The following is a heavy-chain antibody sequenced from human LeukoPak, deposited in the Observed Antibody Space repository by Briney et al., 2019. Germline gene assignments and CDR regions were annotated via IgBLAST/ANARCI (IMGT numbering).Heavy chain of an antibody. Sequence: GSLRLSCAASGFTFDDYAMHWVRQAPGKGLEWVSRINSDGSSTSYADSVKGRFTISRDNAKNTLYLQMNSLRAEDTAVYYCARVMDQLLSLAFDIWGQGTMVTVSS. V-gene: IGHV3-74*01. D-gene: IGHD2-2*01. CDR1: GFTFDDYA. CDR2: INSDGSST. J-gene: IGHJ3*02. CDR3: ARVMDQLLSLAFDI.